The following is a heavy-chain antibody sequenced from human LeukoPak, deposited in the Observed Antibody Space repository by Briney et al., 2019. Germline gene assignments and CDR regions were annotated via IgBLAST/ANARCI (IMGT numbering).Heavy chain of an antibody. CDR2: IYYSGST. CDR3: ARATGRGIVVAGTGNYFDY. Sequence: PSETLSLTCTVSGGSISSGDYYWSWIRQPPGKGLEWIGYIYYSGSTYYNPSLKSRVTISVDTSKNQFSLKLSSVTAADTAVYYCARATGRGIVVAGTGNYFDYWGQGTLVTVSS. CDR1: GGSISSGDYY. J-gene: IGHJ4*02. V-gene: IGHV4-30-4*08. D-gene: IGHD6-19*01.